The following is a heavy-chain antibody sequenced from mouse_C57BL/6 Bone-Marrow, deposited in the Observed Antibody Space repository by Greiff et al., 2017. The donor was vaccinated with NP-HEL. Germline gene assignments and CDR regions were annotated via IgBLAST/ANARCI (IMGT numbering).Heavy chain of an antibody. CDR1: GYTFTTYP. D-gene: IGHD1-1*01. CDR2: FHPYNDDT. V-gene: IGHV1-47*01. J-gene: IGHJ2*01. CDR3: ARGYYGSSPYFDY. Sequence: QVHVKQSGAELVKPGASVKMSCKASGYTFTTYPIEWMKQNHGKSLEWIGNFHPYNDDTKYNEKFKGKATLTVEKSSSTVYLELSRLTSDDSAVYYCARGYYGSSPYFDYWGQGTTLTVSS.